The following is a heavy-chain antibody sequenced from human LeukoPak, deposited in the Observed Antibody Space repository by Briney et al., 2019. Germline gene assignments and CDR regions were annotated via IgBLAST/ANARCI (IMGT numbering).Heavy chain of an antibody. D-gene: IGHD1-26*01. J-gene: IGHJ4*02. CDR2: IRYDGSNQ. CDR3: AKERSGCFDY. V-gene: IGHV3-30*02. CDR1: GFTFSNYV. Sequence: GGSLGLSCAASGFTFSNYVMHWVRQAPGRGLEWVAFIRYDGSNQYYADSVKGRFTISRDNSKNTLYLQMNSLRAEDTAVYYCAKERSGCFDYWGQGTLVTVSS.